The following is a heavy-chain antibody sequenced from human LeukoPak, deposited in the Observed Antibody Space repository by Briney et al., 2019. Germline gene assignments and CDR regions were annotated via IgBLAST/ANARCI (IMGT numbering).Heavy chain of an antibody. CDR1: GGSFSDYY. V-gene: IGHV4-34*01. CDR2: INHSGST. Sequence: SETLSLTCAVYGGSFSDYYWSWIRQPPGQGLEWIGEINHSGSTNYYPSLKSRVTISLDTSRNQFSLKLSSVTAADTAVYYCARKAPGTLDLWGRGTLVTVSS. CDR3: ARKAPGTLDL. J-gene: IGHJ2*01.